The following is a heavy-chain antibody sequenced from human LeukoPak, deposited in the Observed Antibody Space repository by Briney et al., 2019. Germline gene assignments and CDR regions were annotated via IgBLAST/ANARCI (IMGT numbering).Heavy chain of an antibody. D-gene: IGHD3-16*01. CDR2: INHNGYVN. V-gene: IGHV3-7*03. CDR3: ARGGGLDV. J-gene: IGHJ6*02. Sequence: PGGSLRLSCAAPGFTFSSYWMNWARQAPGKGLEWVASINHNGYVNYYVDSVKGRFTISRDNAKNSLYLQMSNLRAEDTAVYFCARGGGLDVWGQGATVTVSS. CDR1: GFTFSSYW.